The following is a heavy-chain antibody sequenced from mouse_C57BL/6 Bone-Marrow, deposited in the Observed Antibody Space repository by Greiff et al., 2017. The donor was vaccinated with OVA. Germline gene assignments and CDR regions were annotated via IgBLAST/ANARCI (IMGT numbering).Heavy chain of an antibody. Sequence: EVKLQESGPGLVKPSQSLSLTCSVTGYSITSGYYWNWIRQFPGNKLEWMGYISYDGSNNYNPSLKNRISITRDTSKNQFFLKLNSVTTEDTATYYCARVFNYYGNGVDYWGQGTSVTVSS. CDR2: ISYDGSN. CDR3: ARVFNYYGNGVDY. CDR1: GYSITSGYY. V-gene: IGHV3-6*01. D-gene: IGHD2-1*01. J-gene: IGHJ4*01.